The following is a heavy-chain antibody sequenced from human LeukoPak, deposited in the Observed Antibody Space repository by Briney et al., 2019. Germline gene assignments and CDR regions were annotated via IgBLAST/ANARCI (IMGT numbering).Heavy chain of an antibody. CDR1: GFIFSSYA. D-gene: IGHD3-3*01. V-gene: IGHV3-23*01. CDR2: ISGSGGST. J-gene: IGHJ4*02. CDR3: AKSAPYYDFWSATLGYFDY. Sequence: GGSLRLSCAASGFIFSSYAMSWVRQAPGKGLEWVSAISGSGGSTYYADSVKGRFTISRDNSKNTLYLQMNSLRAEDTAVYYCAKSAPYYDFWSATLGYFDYWGQGTLVTVSS.